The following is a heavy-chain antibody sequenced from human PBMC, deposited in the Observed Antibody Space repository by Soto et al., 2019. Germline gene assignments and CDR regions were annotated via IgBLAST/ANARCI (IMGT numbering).Heavy chain of an antibody. CDR1: GGSISSYY. CDR3: AAAAGTGFYSYFGMDV. CDR2: IYYSGST. Sequence: SETLSLTCTVSGGSISSYYWSWIRQPPGKGLEWIGYIYYSGSTNYNPSLKSRVTISVDTSKNQFSLKLSSVTAADTAVYYCAAAAGTGFYSYFGMDVLVQGTTVT. D-gene: IGHD6-13*01. J-gene: IGHJ6*02. V-gene: IGHV4-59*01.